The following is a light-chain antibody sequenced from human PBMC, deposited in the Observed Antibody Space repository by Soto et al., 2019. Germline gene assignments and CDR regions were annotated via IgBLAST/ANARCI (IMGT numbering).Light chain of an antibody. J-gene: IGKJ1*01. V-gene: IGKV3-15*01. Sequence: EIVMTQSPATLSVSPGERATLSCRASQSLSSSLAWYQSTPGQAPRLLIYGASTRATGIPVRFSGSGSGTEFTLTISSLQSEDFAVYYCQQYNNWLRTFGQGTKVEIK. CDR1: QSLSSS. CDR2: GAS. CDR3: QQYNNWLRT.